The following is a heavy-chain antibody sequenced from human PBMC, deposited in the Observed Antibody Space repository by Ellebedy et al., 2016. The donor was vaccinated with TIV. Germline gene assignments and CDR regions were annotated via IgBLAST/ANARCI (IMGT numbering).Heavy chain of an antibody. J-gene: IGHJ4*02. Sequence: SETLSLTXTVSGGSISSYYWSWIRQPPGKGLEWIGYIYYSGSTNYNPSLKSRVTISVDTSKNQFSLKLSSVTAADTAVYYCARSYYYDSSGYPFFDYWGQGTLVTVSS. CDR3: ARSYYYDSSGYPFFDY. D-gene: IGHD3-22*01. CDR2: IYYSGST. V-gene: IGHV4-59*08. CDR1: GGSISSYY.